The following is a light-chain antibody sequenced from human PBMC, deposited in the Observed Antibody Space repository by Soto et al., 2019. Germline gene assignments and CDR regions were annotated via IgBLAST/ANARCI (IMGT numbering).Light chain of an antibody. J-gene: IGLJ2*01. CDR2: DVD. V-gene: IGLV2-14*01. CDR1: SSDVGGYNY. Sequence: QSALTQPASVSGSPGQSITISCTGTSSDVGGYNYVSWYQQHPGKAPKLMIDDVDNRPSGVSNRFSGSRSGNTASLTISGLQAEDEADYYCSSYTSSSTVVFGGRTKVTVL. CDR3: SSYTSSSTVV.